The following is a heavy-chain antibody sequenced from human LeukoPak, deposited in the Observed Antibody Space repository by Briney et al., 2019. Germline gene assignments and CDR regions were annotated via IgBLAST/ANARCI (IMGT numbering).Heavy chain of an antibody. Sequence: GGSLRLSCAASGFTFSSYAMSWVRQAPGKGLEWVSGISGSGDNTYYADSVKGRFTISRDNSENTLYVQVNSLGTEVTAAYYCAKGSYYDSSGSFYFDYWGQGTLVTVSS. D-gene: IGHD3-22*01. CDR3: AKGSYYDSSGSFYFDY. V-gene: IGHV3-23*01. CDR1: GFTFSSYA. J-gene: IGHJ4*02. CDR2: ISGSGDNT.